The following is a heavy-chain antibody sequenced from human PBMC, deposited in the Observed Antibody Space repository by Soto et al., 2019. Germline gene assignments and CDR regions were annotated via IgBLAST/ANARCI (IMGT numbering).Heavy chain of an antibody. CDR2: INPSGGST. CDR1: GYTFTSYY. Sequence: QVQLVQSGAEVKKPGASVKVSCKASGYTFTSYYMHWVRQAPGQGLEWMGIINPSGGSTSYAQKVQGRVTMTRDTATSTVYMELSRLRSEDTAVYYCARDAFASGYCSGGSCYPSYYFDYWGQGTLVTVSS. V-gene: IGHV1-46*01. J-gene: IGHJ4*02. CDR3: ARDAFASGYCSGGSCYPSYYFDY. D-gene: IGHD2-15*01.